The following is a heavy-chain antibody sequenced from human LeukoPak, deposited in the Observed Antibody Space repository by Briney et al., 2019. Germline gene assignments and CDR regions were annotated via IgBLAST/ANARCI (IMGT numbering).Heavy chain of an antibody. Sequence: SETLSLTCTVSGGSISSYYWSWVRQPPGKGLEWIGYVSYDGSTNYSPSLKSRVTISLYTSKNQYSLNLSSVTTADTAVYYCARVSLADYTFDYWGQGSLVTVSS. V-gene: IGHV4-59*01. J-gene: IGHJ4*02. D-gene: IGHD4-11*01. CDR2: VSYDGST. CDR3: ARVSLADYTFDY. CDR1: GGSISSYY.